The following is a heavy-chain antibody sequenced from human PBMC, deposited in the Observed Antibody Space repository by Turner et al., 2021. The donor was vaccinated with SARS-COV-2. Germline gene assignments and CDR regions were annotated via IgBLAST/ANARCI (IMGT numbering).Heavy chain of an antibody. CDR3: AKFNYDFWSGYSYYYYGMDV. V-gene: IGHV3-23*01. CDR2: ISVIVGST. CDR1: AFTFRSYA. Sequence: EVQLLESGGCLVQPGGSLRLSCAASAFTFRSYAIGWVPRVPGKGLEWVAAISVIVGSTYYADSVKGRFTIFRDNSKNTLYLQMNSLRAEDTAVYYCAKFNYDFWSGYSYYYYGMDVWGQGTTVTVSS. D-gene: IGHD3-3*01. J-gene: IGHJ6*02.